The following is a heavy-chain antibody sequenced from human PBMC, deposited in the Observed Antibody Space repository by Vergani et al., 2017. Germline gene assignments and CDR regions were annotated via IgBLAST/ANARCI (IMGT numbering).Heavy chain of an antibody. J-gene: IGHJ4*02. D-gene: IGHD3-3*01. Sequence: EVQLLESGGGLVQPGGSLRLSCAASGFTFSSYAMRWVRQAPGKGLEWVSGISGSGGRTYYANSVKGRSTFSIDNSKNTLYLQMNRLRAEDTAVYYCAKMFWSECLLAAPIDYWGQGTLVTVSS. CDR1: GFTFSSYA. CDR3: AKMFWSECLLAAPIDY. V-gene: IGHV3-23*01. CDR2: ISGSGGRT.